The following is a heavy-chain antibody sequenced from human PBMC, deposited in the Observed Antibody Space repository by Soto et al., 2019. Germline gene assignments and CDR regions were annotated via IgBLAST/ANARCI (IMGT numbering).Heavy chain of an antibody. CDR2: IYYSGST. J-gene: IGHJ6*02. CDR1: GGSISSYY. CDR3: ARFSGLRYYYYGMDV. Sequence: PSETLSLTCTVSGGSISSYYWSWIRQPPGKGLEWIGYIYYSGSTNYNPSLKSRVTISVDTSKNQFSLKLSSVTAADTAVYYCARFSGLRYYYYGMDVWGQGTTVTVSS. D-gene: IGHD2-15*01. V-gene: IGHV4-59*01.